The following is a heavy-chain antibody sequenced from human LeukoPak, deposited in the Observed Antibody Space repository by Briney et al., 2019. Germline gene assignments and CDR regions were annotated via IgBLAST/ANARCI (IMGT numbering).Heavy chain of an antibody. CDR3: ARSGGGDFFGMVIFKYYYGMDV. V-gene: IGHV4-61*02. CDR1: GGSLSSGSYY. Sequence: PSQTLSLTCTVSGGSLSSGSYYWSSIRQPAGKGLEWIGRIYTSGGTNYHPSLQSRVTITVDTSKNQFSLKLSSVTAADTALYYRARSGGGDFFGMVIFKYYYGMDVWGQGTTVSVSS. D-gene: IGHD3-3*01. CDR2: IYTSGGT. J-gene: IGHJ6*02.